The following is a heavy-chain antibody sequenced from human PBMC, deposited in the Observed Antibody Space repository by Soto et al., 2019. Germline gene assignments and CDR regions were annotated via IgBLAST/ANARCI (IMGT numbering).Heavy chain of an antibody. D-gene: IGHD1-26*01. J-gene: IGHJ4*01. CDR2: IWYDGSNK. CDR1: GFTFSSYG. CDR3: ARASGSYVFGY. Sequence: EGSLRLSCAASGFTFSSYGMHWVRQAPGKGLERVAVIWYDGSNKYYADSAKGRFTISRDNSKNTLYLQMNSLLAEDTAVDYCARASGSYVFGYWGQGTLGTVSS. V-gene: IGHV3-33*01.